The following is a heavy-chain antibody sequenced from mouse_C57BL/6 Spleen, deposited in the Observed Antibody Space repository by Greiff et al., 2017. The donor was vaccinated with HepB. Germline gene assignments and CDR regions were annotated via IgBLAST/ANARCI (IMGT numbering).Heavy chain of an antibody. CDR1: GSTFTSYG. CDR3: ARDGSSYGYFDV. D-gene: IGHD1-1*01. V-gene: IGHV1-81*01. CDR2: IYPRSGNT. Sequence: QVQLQQSGAELARPGASVKLSCKASGSTFTSYGISWVKQRTGQGLEWIGEIYPRSGNTYYNEKFKGKATLTADKSSSTAYMELRSLTSEDSAVYFCARDGSSYGYFDVWGTGTTVTVSS. J-gene: IGHJ1*03.